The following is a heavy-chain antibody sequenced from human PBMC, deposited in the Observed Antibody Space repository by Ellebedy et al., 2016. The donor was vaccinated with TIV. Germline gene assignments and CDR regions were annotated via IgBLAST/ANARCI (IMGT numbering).Heavy chain of an antibody. CDR1: GFTFSSYA. CDR3: AKDVGFGWPGDY. V-gene: IGHV3-23*01. Sequence: GESLKISCAASGFTFSSYAMSWVRQAPGKGLEWVPAISGSGCRTYYADSVKCRFTISRDNSKNTLYLQMNILRAEDTAVYYCAKDVGFGWPGDYWGQGTLVTVSS. D-gene: IGHD3-16*01. CDR2: ISGSGCRT. J-gene: IGHJ4*02.